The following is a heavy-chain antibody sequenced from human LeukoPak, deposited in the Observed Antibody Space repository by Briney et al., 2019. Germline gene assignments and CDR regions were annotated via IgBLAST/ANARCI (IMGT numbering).Heavy chain of an antibody. CDR2: IYYSGST. D-gene: IGHD3-3*01. V-gene: IGHV4-39*07. CDR1: GGSISSSSYY. CDR3: ARGGRKVTIFGVVTLNGANWFDP. J-gene: IGHJ5*02. Sequence: KPSETLSLTCTVSGGSISSSSYYWGWIRQPPGKGLEWIGSIYYSGSTYYNPSLKSRVTISVDTSKNQFSLKLSSVTAADTAVYYCARGGRKVTIFGVVTLNGANWFDPWGQGTLVTVSS.